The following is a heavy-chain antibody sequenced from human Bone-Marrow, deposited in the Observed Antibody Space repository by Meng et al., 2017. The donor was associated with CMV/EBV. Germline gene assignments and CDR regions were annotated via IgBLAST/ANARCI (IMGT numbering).Heavy chain of an antibody. Sequence: SETLSLTCTVSGGSISPYHWSWIRQPPGKGLEYIGYIYYTGITDYNPSLKTRLSLSVDTSRNQFSLKLTSVTAADTALYYCARLTPLYCTNDACYHAFDIWGQGTMVTFSS. V-gene: IGHV4-59*01. CDR3: ARLTPLYCTNDACYHAFDI. CDR1: GGSISPYH. D-gene: IGHD2-8*01. J-gene: IGHJ3*02. CDR2: IYYTGIT.